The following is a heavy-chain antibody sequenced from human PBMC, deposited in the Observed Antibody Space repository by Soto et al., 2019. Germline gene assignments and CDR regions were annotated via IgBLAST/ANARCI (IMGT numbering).Heavy chain of an antibody. CDR1: GYTFTGHY. Sequence: QVQLVQSGAQVKPPGASVKVFCKASGYTFTGHYMHWVRQVPGKRLEHLGWLKSDNGGTYYAPKFQGRVTFTRDTSTSTAYMELSGLQSDDTAVYFCARDLCPLGSGSACPLYGLDIWGQGTTVVVS. D-gene: IGHD3-10*01. CDR3: ARDLCPLGSGSACPLYGLDI. V-gene: IGHV1-2*02. CDR2: LKSDNGGT. J-gene: IGHJ6*02.